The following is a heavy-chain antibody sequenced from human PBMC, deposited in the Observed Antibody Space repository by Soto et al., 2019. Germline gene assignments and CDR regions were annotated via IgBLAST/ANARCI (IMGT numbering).Heavy chain of an antibody. CDR3: ARALKFVVGAAPRDY. V-gene: IGHV1-18*01. CDR2: ISAYNGNT. D-gene: IGHD1-26*01. J-gene: IGHJ4*02. Sequence: QVQLVQSGAEVKKPGASVKVSCKASGYTFTSYGISWVRQAPGQGLEWMGWISAYNGNTNYAQKLQGRVTMTKDTSRITAYMELRSLRSDDTAVYYCARALKFVVGAAPRDYWGQGTLVTVSS. CDR1: GYTFTSYG.